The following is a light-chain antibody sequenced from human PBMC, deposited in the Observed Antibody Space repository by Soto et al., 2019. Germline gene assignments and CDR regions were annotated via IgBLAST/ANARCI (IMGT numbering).Light chain of an antibody. Sequence: DIQLTQAPSTQSASVGDRVTITCRASQSISSWLAWYQQKPGNAPKLLIYEASILESGVPSRFSGSGSGTDFTLTISSLQPDDFAPYYCHQYNSYWTSGQGTKVDIK. CDR3: HQYNSYWT. CDR2: EAS. J-gene: IGKJ1*01. V-gene: IGKV1-5*01. CDR1: QSISSW.